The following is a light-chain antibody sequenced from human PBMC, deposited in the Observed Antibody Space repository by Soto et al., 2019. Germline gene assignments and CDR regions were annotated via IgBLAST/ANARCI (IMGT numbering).Light chain of an antibody. CDR3: QHYDHYPWT. CDR2: KAS. CDR1: QHIRDL. V-gene: IGKV1-5*03. Sequence: IQMTQCPSMVSASVGDKVIITCRASQHIRDLLAWYQQRPGKAPKLLIYKASHLQTGVPSRFSGTGFGTEFTLTFTTLQPDDLATYYCQHYDHYPWTFGQGTKVEV. J-gene: IGKJ1*01.